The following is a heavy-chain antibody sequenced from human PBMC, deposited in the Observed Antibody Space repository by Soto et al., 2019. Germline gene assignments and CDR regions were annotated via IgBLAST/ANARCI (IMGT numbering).Heavy chain of an antibody. CDR2: IGPETGAT. D-gene: IGHD1-26*01. J-gene: IGHJ4*02. CDR1: GYTFTGHY. CDR3: GRGRSGQIVVFY. Sequence: ASVKVSCKASGYTFTGHYIHWVRQAPEQGPEWMGEIGPETGATRYAQKFQGRVTMTRDMSITTVYMELNNLSPDDTAVYYCGRGRSGQIVVFYWGQGTPVTAPQ. V-gene: IGHV1-2*02.